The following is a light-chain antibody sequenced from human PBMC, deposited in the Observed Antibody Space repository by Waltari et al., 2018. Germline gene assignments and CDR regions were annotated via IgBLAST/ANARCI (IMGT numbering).Light chain of an antibody. J-gene: IGKJ1*01. CDR3: QHSEA. CDR1: QDVINY. CDR2: DAA. V-gene: IGKV1-33*01. Sequence: DMQMTQSPASLSASVGDRVTITCQPSQDVINYINWYQQKPGKAPQLLIYDAATLKTGVLSRFSGRQSGTYFTLTISGLQPEDVGTYYCQHSEAFGQGTTVEI.